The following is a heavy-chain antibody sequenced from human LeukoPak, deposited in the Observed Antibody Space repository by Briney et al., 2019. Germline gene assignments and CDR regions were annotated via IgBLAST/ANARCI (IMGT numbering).Heavy chain of an antibody. CDR2: IYNSGSN. J-gene: IGHJ5*02. CDR3: SREPRRGGWFDP. CDR1: GDSFSSDNDC. Sequence: PSETLSLTCSVSGDSFSSDNDCWGWLRQSPGTGLEWIGSIYNSGSNYYNPSLKSRVTLSVDTSKKEFSLKLASVTAADTAIYYCSREPRRGGWFDPWGQGILVTVSS. V-gene: IGHV4-39*07.